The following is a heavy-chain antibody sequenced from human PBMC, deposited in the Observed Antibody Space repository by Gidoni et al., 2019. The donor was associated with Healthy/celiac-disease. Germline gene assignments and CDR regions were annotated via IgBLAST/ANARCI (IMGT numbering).Heavy chain of an antibody. V-gene: IGHV3-33*01. Sequence: QVQLVESGGGVVQPGRSLRLSCAASGFTFSSYGMHWVRQAPDKGLELVAVIWYDGSNKYYADSVKGRFTISRDNSKNTLYLQMNSLRAEDTAVYYCARDRYDSSGYYETYYFDYWGQGTLVTVSS. CDR2: IWYDGSNK. CDR3: ARDRYDSSGYYETYYFDY. D-gene: IGHD3-22*01. J-gene: IGHJ4*02. CDR1: GFTFSSYG.